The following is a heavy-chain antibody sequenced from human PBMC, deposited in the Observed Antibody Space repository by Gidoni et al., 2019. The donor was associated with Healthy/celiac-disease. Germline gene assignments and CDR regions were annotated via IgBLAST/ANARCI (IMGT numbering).Heavy chain of an antibody. V-gene: IGHV1-3*01. D-gene: IGHD5-12*01. CDR1: GYTFTSYA. J-gene: IGHJ4*02. CDR3: ARDHSGYDLVLDY. CDR2: INAGNGNT. Sequence: QVQLVQSGAEVKKPGASVKVSCKASGYTFTSYAMHWVRQAPGQRLEWMGWINAGNGNTKYSQKFQGRVTITRDTSASTAYMELSSLRSEDTAVYYRARDHSGYDLVLDYWGQGTLVTVSS.